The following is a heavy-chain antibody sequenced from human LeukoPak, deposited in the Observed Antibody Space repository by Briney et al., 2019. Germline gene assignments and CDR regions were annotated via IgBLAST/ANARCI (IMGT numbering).Heavy chain of an antibody. CDR1: GYTFTGFY. CDR2: VNPNSGDT. D-gene: IGHD6-13*01. J-gene: IGHJ4*02. Sequence: GASVKVSCKASGYTFTGFYIHWVRQAPGQGLEWMGWVNPNSGDTNYAQKFQGRVTMTRDTSINTAYMGLSRLRSDDTAVFYCTRRTGGFSSSPYDYWGQGPLVTVSS. V-gene: IGHV1-2*02. CDR3: TRRTGGFSSSPYDY.